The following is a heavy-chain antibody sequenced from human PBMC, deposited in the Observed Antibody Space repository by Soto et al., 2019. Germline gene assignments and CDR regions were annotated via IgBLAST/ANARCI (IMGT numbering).Heavy chain of an antibody. V-gene: IGHV4-34*01. D-gene: IGHD2-21*01. Sequence: SETLSLTCAVFGGYFSGQYGSWIRQPPGKGLEWIGEIDHSGSTNYNPSLKSRITISVDTSKNQFSLKLRSLTAADTAVYYCAGGYSEVGAEWGQGALVTVSP. CDR2: IDHSGST. J-gene: IGHJ4*02. CDR3: AGGYSEVGAE. CDR1: GGYFSGQY.